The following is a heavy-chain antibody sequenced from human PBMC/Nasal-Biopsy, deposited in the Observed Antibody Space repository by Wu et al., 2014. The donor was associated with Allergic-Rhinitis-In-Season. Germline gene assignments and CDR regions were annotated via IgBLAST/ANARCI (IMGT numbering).Heavy chain of an antibody. J-gene: IGHJ6*02. CDR3: VKDIWGPYSSSRSFAGDV. Sequence: LRLSCAASGFTFSRHSMNWVRQAPGKGLEWVSSISWKAKTIQYADSVKGRFTISRDNAKNSLYLQMNSLRAEDTALYYCVKDIWGPYSSSRSFAGDVWGQGTTVTVSS. CDR1: GFTFSRHS. V-gene: IGHV3-9*01. CDR2: ISWKAKTI. D-gene: IGHD6-13*01.